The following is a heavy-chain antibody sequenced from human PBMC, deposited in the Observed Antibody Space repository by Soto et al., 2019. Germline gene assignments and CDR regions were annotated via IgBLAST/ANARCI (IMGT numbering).Heavy chain of an antibody. Sequence: GASVKVSCKASGGTFSSYSISWVRQAPGQGLEWMGGIIPIFGTANYAQKFQGRVTITADESTSTAYMELSSLRSEDTAVYYCARGYCSSTSCYLFGGMDVWGQGTTVTVSS. CDR3: ARGYCSSTSCYLFGGMDV. CDR2: IIPIFGTA. V-gene: IGHV1-69*13. CDR1: GGTFSSYS. D-gene: IGHD2-2*01. J-gene: IGHJ6*02.